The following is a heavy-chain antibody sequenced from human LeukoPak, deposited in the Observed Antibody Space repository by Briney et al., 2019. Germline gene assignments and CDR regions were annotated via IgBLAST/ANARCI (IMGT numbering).Heavy chain of an antibody. J-gene: IGHJ4*02. Sequence: PGGSLRLSCTASGFTFGDYAMSWVRQAPGKGLEWVGFIRSKAYGGTTEYAASVKGRFTISRDDSKSIAYLQMNSLKTEDTAVYYCTRGRWVNDFWSGYYVFWGQGTLVTVSS. V-gene: IGHV3-49*04. CDR2: IRSKAYGGTT. CDR1: GFTFGDYA. CDR3: TRGRWVNDFWSGYYVF. D-gene: IGHD3-3*01.